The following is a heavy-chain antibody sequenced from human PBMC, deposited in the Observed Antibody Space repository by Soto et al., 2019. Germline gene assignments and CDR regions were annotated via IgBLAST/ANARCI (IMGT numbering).Heavy chain of an antibody. CDR3: ARDSYSSSSGSYYYYYGMDV. V-gene: IGHV3-33*01. J-gene: IGHJ6*02. D-gene: IGHD6-6*01. Sequence: LRPSSAASGLSFSSSGMQWVNLAPRKGLEWVAVIWYDGSNKYYAHSVKGRFTISRDNSKNTLYLQMNSLRAEDTAVYYCARDSYSSSSGSYYYYYGMDVWGQGT. CDR1: GLSFSSSG. CDR2: IWYDGSNK.